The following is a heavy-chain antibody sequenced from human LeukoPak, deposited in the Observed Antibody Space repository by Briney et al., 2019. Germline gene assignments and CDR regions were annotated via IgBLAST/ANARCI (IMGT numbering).Heavy chain of an antibody. CDR1: GGSVSSTTDF. V-gene: IGHV4-39*01. Sequence: PSETLSLTCTVSGGSVSSTTDFWSWIRQPPGKGLEWIASINYSGSTYSNQSVKSRVTISLDTSENQFSLKLSSVTAADTAVYYCARYVVYGSGKYYFDYWGQGTLVTVSS. D-gene: IGHD3-10*01. CDR3: ARYVVYGSGKYYFDY. J-gene: IGHJ4*02. CDR2: INYSGST.